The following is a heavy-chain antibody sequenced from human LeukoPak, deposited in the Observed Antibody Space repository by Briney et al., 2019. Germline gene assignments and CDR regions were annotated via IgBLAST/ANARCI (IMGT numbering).Heavy chain of an antibody. V-gene: IGHV3-30*18. Sequence: PGGSLRLSCAASGFTFSSYGMHWVRQAPGKGLEWVAVISYDGSNKYYADSVKGRFTISRDNSKNTLYLQMNSLRAEDTAVYYCAKILSVVTMRQGALDIWGQGTMVTVSS. J-gene: IGHJ3*02. D-gene: IGHD2-21*02. CDR3: AKILSVVTMRQGALDI. CDR1: GFTFSSYG. CDR2: ISYDGSNK.